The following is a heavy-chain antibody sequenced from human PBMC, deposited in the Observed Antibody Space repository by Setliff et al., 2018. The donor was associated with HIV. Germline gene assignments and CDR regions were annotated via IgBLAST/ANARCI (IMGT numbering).Heavy chain of an antibody. D-gene: IGHD5-12*01. CDR2: IYYSGST. Sequence: SETLSLTCAVYGGPFSDYYWTWIRQAPGKGLEWIGYIYYSGSTSYNPSLKSRVTMSVDTSRNQFSLKLSSVTAADTAVYYCVRDFKWLNWFFDLWGRGTLVTVSS. CDR3: VRDFKWLNWFFDL. V-gene: IGHV4-59*01. CDR1: GGPFSDYY. J-gene: IGHJ2*01.